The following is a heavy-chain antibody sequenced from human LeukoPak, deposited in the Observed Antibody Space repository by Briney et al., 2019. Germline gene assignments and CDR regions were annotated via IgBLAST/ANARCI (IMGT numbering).Heavy chain of an antibody. CDR2: ISYDGSNK. V-gene: IGHV3-30*18. J-gene: IGHJ4*02. CDR1: GFTFSSYG. Sequence: GGSLRLSCAASGFTFSSYGMHWVRQAPGRGLEWVAVISYDGSNKYYAESVKGRFTISRDNSKNTLYLQMNSLRAEDTAVYYCAKLSGRAVAGTLGYWGQGTLVTVSS. CDR3: AKLSGRAVAGTLGY. D-gene: IGHD6-19*01.